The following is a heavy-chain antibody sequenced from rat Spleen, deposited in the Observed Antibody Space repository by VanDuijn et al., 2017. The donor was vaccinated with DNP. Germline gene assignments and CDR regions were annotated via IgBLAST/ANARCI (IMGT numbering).Heavy chain of an antibody. Sequence: EVQLVESGGDLVQPGRSLKLSCVASGFTFNYYWMAWIRQAPGKGLEWIASITSGSGTTSYPDSVKGRLTISRDDAKNTLSLQMNSLRSEDTATYYCARVGDLHDGGDGDVLDVWGQGTSVTVSS. D-gene: IGHD1-12*02. V-gene: IGHV5-31*01. CDR1: GFTFNYYW. CDR3: ARVGDLHDGGDGDVLDV. J-gene: IGHJ4*01. CDR2: ITSGSGTT.